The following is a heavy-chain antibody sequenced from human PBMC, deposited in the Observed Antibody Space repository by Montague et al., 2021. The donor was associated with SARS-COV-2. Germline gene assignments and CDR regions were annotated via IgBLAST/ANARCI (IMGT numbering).Heavy chain of an antibody. Sequence: SLRLSCAAFGFNFKNYAMHWVRQAPNKGLEWVAVIWADAYDRYYADSVKGRFTISRDDSKNTLYLQMNSLRGDDTAVYYCSRGSYGESGRFDYWGQGTLVSVSS. J-gene: IGHJ4*02. CDR2: IWADAYDR. CDR1: GFNFKNYA. V-gene: IGHV3-33*01. CDR3: SRGSYGESGRFDY. D-gene: IGHD4-17*01.